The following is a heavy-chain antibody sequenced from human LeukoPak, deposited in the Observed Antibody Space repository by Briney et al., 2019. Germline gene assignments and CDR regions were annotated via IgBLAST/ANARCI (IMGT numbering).Heavy chain of an antibody. D-gene: IGHD3-16*01. CDR2: INSDGSST. J-gene: IGHJ4*02. CDR1: GFPFSSHY. V-gene: IGHV3-74*01. Sequence: GGPLRLSCAPSGFPFSSHYMHGAPQAPGKGLVWVSRINSDGSSTSYADSVKGRFTISRDNVKNTMYLQMNSLRVEDTAVYYCVRILGGWGQGTLVTVSS. CDR3: VRILGG.